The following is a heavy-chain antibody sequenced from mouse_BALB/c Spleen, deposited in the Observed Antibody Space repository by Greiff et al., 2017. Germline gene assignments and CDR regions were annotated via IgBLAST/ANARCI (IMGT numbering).Heavy chain of an antibody. Sequence: VQLQQSAAELARPGASVKMSCKASGYTFTSYTMHWVKQRPGQGLEWIGYINPSSGYTEYNQKFKDKTTLTADKSSSTAYMQLSSLTSEDSAVYYCARSRYRYDYFDYWGQGTTLTVSS. CDR2: INPSSGYT. D-gene: IGHD2-14*01. V-gene: IGHV1-4*02. CDR1: GYTFTSYT. J-gene: IGHJ2*01. CDR3: ARSRYRYDYFDY.